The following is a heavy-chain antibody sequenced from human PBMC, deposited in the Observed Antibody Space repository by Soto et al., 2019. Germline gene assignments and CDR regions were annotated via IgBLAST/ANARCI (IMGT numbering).Heavy chain of an antibody. D-gene: IGHD5-12*01. Sequence: QVQLVESGGGLVKPGGSLRLSCAASGFTFSDYYMSWIRQAPGKGLEWVSYISSSSSYINYADSVKGRFTISRDNAKNSLYLQMNSLRAEGTAVYYCATDRGYSGYALHGGQGTLVTVSS. CDR1: GFTFSDYY. J-gene: IGHJ4*02. V-gene: IGHV3-11*05. CDR3: ATDRGYSGYALH. CDR2: ISSSSSYI.